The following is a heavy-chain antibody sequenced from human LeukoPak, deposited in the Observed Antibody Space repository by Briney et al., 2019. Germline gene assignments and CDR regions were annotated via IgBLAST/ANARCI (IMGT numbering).Heavy chain of an antibody. CDR1: RFTFSSYG. CDR2: ISYDGSNK. V-gene: IGHV3-30*18. D-gene: IGHD4-17*01. Sequence: PGRSLRLSCAASRFTFSSYGMHWVRQAPGKGLEWVALISYDGSNKYYADCVKGRFTISRHNSKNTLYLQMNSLRAEDTAVYYCAKGVSGDYGGCLEYWGQGTLVTVSS. CDR3: AKGVSGDYGGCLEY. J-gene: IGHJ4*02.